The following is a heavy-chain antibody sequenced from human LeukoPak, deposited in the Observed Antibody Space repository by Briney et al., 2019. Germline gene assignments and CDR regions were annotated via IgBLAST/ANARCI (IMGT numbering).Heavy chain of an antibody. D-gene: IGHD6-6*01. CDR1: GGSFSGYY. J-gene: IGHJ6*03. CDR2: INHSGST. CDR3: ARGLFYSSSYYYYYMDV. Sequence: SETLSLTCAVYGGSFSGYYWSWIRQPPGKGLEWLGEINHSGSTNYNPSLKSRVTISVDTSKNQFSLKLSSVTAADTAVYYCARGLFYSSSYYYYYMDVWGKGTTVTVSS. V-gene: IGHV4-34*01.